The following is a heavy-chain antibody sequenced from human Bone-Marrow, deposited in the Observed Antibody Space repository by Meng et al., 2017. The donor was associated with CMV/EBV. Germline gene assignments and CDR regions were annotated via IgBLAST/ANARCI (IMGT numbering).Heavy chain of an antibody. D-gene: IGHD6-19*01. J-gene: IGHJ6*02. CDR3: ARDQIAVAGKHYYYGMDV. CDR2: IYYSGST. V-gene: IGHV4-61*01. CDR1: GGSVSSGSYY. Sequence: SETLSLTCTVSGGSVSSGSYYWSWIRQPPGKGLEWIGYIYYSGSTNYNPSLKSRVTISVDTSKNQFSLKPSSVTAADTAVYYCARDQIAVAGKHYYYGMDVWGQGTTVTVSS.